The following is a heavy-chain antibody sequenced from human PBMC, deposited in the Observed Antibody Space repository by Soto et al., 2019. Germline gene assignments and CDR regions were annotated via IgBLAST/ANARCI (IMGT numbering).Heavy chain of an antibody. J-gene: IGHJ6*02. CDR1: GYTFTSYG. CDR3: ASTVGSTHYYYYYGMDV. V-gene: IGHV1-18*01. D-gene: IGHD4-17*01. Sequence: ASVKVSCKASGYTFTSYGISWVRQAPGQGLEWMGWISAYNGNTNYAQKFQGRVTMTTDTSTSTVYMDLTSLRSDDTAVYYCASTVGSTHYYYYYGMDVWG. CDR2: ISAYNGNT.